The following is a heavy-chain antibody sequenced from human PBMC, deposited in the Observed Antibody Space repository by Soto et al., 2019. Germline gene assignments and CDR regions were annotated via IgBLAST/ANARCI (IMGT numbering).Heavy chain of an antibody. Sequence: SLRLSCAASGFTFDDYAMHWVRQAPGKGLEWVSGISWNSGSIGYADSVKGRFTISRDNAKNSLYLQMNSLRAEDTALYYCAKTYYYDSSGYGGAFDIWGQGTMVTVSS. J-gene: IGHJ3*02. CDR2: ISWNSGSI. CDR3: AKTYYYDSSGYGGAFDI. D-gene: IGHD3-22*01. CDR1: GFTFDDYA. V-gene: IGHV3-9*01.